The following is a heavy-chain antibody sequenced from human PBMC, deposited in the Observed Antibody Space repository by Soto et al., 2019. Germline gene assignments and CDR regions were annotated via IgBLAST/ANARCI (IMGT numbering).Heavy chain of an antibody. Sequence: GGSLRLSCAASGFTFSSYGMHWVRQAPGKGLEWVAVIWYDGSNKYYADSVKGRFTISRDNSKNTLYLQRNSLRAEDRAVYDCARDRGIMITFGGVIAYWGQGTLVTVSS. J-gene: IGHJ4*02. CDR3: ARDRGIMITFGGVIAY. D-gene: IGHD3-16*02. CDR1: GFTFSSYG. V-gene: IGHV3-33*01. CDR2: IWYDGSNK.